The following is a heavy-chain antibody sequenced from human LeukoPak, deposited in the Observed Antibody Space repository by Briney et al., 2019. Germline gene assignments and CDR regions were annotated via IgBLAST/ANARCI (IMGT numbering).Heavy chain of an antibody. CDR2: IYYSGNT. CDR1: GGSIRSSSYY. D-gene: IGHD3-16*02. CDR3: ARMEMLTVIVDY. J-gene: IGHJ4*02. Sequence: PSETLSLTCTVSGGSIRSSSYYWGWIRQSPGKGLKWIGSIYYSGNTYYNPSLKSRVLISVDTSENQFSLTLSSVTAADTAVYYCARMEMLTVIVDYWGQGTLVTVSS. V-gene: IGHV4-39*07.